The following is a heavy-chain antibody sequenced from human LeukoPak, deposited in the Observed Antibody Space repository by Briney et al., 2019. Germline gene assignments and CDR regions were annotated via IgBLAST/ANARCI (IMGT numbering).Heavy chain of an antibody. V-gene: IGHV4-34*01. CDR3: ARGAPYSSSWLRAEYFQH. D-gene: IGHD6-13*01. Sequence: PSETLSLTCAVYGGSFSGYYWSWIRQPPGKGLEWIGEINHSGSTNYNPSLKSRVTISVDTSKNQFSLKLSSVTAADTAVYYCARGAPYSSSWLRAEYFQHWGQGTLVTVSS. CDR1: GGSFSGYY. CDR2: INHSGST. J-gene: IGHJ1*01.